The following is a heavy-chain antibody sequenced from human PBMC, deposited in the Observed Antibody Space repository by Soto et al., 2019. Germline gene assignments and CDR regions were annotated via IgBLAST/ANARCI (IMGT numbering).Heavy chain of an antibody. Sequence: GGSLRLSCSASGFSFSTSYMHWARQAPGKGLEYVSAISGDGTRIYYADSVKGRFSITRDNSKSTLFLQMTSLRPGDTAMYYCVKVLDASGWYYYDFWGQGVLVTVSS. J-gene: IGHJ4*02. V-gene: IGHV3-64D*06. CDR1: GFSFSTSY. CDR3: VKVLDASGWYYYDF. D-gene: IGHD6-19*01. CDR2: ISGDGTRI.